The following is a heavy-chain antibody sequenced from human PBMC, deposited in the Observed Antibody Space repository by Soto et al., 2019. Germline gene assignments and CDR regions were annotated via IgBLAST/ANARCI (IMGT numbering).Heavy chain of an antibody. J-gene: IGHJ4*02. CDR1: GFSLSTSEVA. D-gene: IGHD3-22*01. CDR3: VRDSSGYYGFDY. Sequence: QITLKESGPTLVKPTQPLTLTCTFSGFSLSTSEVAVGWIRQPPGKALEWVALIYWDDDKRYSPSLKSRLTITKDTSKNQVVLTMTNMDPVDTGTYYCVRDSSGYYGFDYWGQGTLVTVSS. V-gene: IGHV2-5*04. CDR2: IYWDDDK.